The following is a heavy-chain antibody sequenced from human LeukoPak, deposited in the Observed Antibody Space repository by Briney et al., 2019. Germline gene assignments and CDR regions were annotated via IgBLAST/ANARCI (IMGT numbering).Heavy chain of an antibody. Sequence: GGSLRLSCAASGFTFSTYWMSWVRQAPGKGLEWVANIKQDGSEKYYSDSVKGRFTISRDNAKNSLYLQMNSLRAEDTAVYFCTREAAAGIDYWGPGTLVTVSS. J-gene: IGHJ4*02. CDR2: IKQDGSEK. D-gene: IGHD6-13*01. V-gene: IGHV3-7*01. CDR1: GFTFSTYW. CDR3: TREAAAGIDY.